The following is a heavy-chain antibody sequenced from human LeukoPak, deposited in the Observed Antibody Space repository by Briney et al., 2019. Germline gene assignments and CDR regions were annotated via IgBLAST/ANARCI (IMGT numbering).Heavy chain of an antibody. Sequence: GGSLRLSCAASGFTFSDYYMSWIRQAPGKGLEWVSYISSSGSTVYYADSVKGRFTISRDNAKNSLYLQMNSLRAEDTAVYYCARDRAYGDTRFFGYWGQGTLVTVSS. J-gene: IGHJ4*02. D-gene: IGHD4-17*01. V-gene: IGHV3-11*04. CDR2: ISSSGSTV. CDR3: ARDRAYGDTRFFGY. CDR1: GFTFSDYY.